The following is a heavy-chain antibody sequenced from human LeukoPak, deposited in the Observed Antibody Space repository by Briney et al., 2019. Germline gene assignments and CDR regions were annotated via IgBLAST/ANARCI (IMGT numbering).Heavy chain of an antibody. J-gene: IGHJ6*03. CDR3: ARDRYSGSQADYYSYYMDV. Sequence: GASVKVSCKASGYTFTGYYMHWVRQAPGQGLEWMGWINPNSGGTNYAQKFQGRVTMTRDTSISTAYMELSRLRSDDTAVYYCARDRYSGSQADYYSYYMDVWGKGTTVTASS. V-gene: IGHV1-2*02. CDR1: GYTFTGYY. CDR2: INPNSGGT. D-gene: IGHD1-26*01.